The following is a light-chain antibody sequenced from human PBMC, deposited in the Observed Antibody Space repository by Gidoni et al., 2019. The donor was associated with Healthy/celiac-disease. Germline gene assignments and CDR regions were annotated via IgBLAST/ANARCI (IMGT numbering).Light chain of an antibody. Sequence: DIQFTPSPSTLSASVGDRVTITCRASQSISSWLAWYQQKPGKAPKLLIYKASSLESGVPSRFSGSGSGTEFTLTISSLQPDDFATYYCQQYNSSPLTFGGGTKVEIK. V-gene: IGKV1-5*03. CDR3: QQYNSSPLT. CDR1: QSISSW. J-gene: IGKJ4*01. CDR2: KAS.